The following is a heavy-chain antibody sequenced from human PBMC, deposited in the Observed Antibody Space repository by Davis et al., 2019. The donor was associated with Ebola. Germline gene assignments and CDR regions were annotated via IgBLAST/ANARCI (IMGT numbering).Heavy chain of an antibody. Sequence: AASVKVSCKASGGTFSSYAISWVRQAPGQGLEWMGIINPSGGSTSYAQKFQGRVTMTRDTSTSTVYMELSSLRSEDTAAYYCARGRLRLRTPYGMDVWGQGTTVTVSS. V-gene: IGHV1-46*01. CDR1: GGTFSSYA. J-gene: IGHJ6*02. D-gene: IGHD5-12*01. CDR3: ARGRLRLRTPYGMDV. CDR2: INPSGGST.